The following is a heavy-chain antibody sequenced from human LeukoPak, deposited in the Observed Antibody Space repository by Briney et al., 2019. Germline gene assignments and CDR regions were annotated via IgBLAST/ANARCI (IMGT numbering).Heavy chain of an antibody. CDR1: GGSISSSSYY. CDR2: IYYSGST. CDR3: ARLIGDYFRPLLYYFDY. Sequence: SETLSLTCTVSGGSISSSSYYWGWIRQPPGKGLDWIGSIYYSGSTYYNPSLQSRVSISVDTSKNQFSLKLKSVTAADTAVYYCARLIGDYFRPLLYYFDYWGQGTLVTVSS. D-gene: IGHD4-17*01. J-gene: IGHJ4*02. V-gene: IGHV4-39*07.